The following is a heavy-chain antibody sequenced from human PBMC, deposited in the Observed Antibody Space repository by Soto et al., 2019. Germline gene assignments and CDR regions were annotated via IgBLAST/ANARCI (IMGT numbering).Heavy chain of an antibody. CDR3: TRAARFTRYWFDP. CDR1: GGSFRNYY. CDR2: VNHSGEA. J-gene: IGHJ5*02. V-gene: IGHV4-34*01. Sequence: PSETLSLTCGVYGGSFRNYYWIWVRQPPGKGLEWIGEVNHSGEATYNPSLQSRITISLDTSNNQYSLKMTSVTAADTAMYFCTRAARFTRYWFDPWGQGTKVTVSS. D-gene: IGHD6-25*01.